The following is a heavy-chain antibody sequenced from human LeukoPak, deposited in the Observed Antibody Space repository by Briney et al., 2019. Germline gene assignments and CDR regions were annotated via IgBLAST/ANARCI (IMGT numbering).Heavy chain of an antibody. CDR2: INSNSADT. V-gene: IGHV1-2*02. J-gene: IGHJ1*01. CDR1: RYSFIDYY. Sequence: SVPVSCQTSRYSFIDYYILWVLQAPGPGLESIGWINSNSADTNYAQNFQGRVTMTRDTSISTASMELSRLRSDDTALYYCARIGISARGTNFHHWGQGTLVTVSS. D-gene: IGHD6-13*01. CDR3: ARIGISARGTNFHH.